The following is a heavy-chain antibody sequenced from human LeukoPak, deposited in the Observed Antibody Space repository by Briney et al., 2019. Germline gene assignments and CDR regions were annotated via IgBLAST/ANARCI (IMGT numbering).Heavy chain of an antibody. CDR2: IYYSGST. J-gene: IGHJ3*02. CDR1: GGSISSGGYY. CDR3: AREHESRRHSYGYGVGAFDI. D-gene: IGHD5-18*01. Sequence: SQTLSLTCTVSGGSISSGGYYWSWIRQHPGKGLEWIGYIYYSGSTYYNPSLKSRVTISVDTSKNQFSLKLSSVTAADTAVYYCAREHESRRHSYGYGVGAFDIWGQGTMVTVSS. V-gene: IGHV4-31*03.